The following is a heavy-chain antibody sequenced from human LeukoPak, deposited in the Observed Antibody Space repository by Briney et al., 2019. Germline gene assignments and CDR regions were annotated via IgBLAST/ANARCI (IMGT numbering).Heavy chain of an antibody. CDR3: ASGRGYGDRNFDY. CDR2: IYYSGST. D-gene: IGHD4-17*01. Sequence: SETLSLTCTVSGGSINNHYCTWIRQPPGKGLEWIGYIYYSGSTNYNPSLKSRVTISVDTSKNQFSLKLSSVTAADTAVYYCASGRGYGDRNFDYWGQGTLVTVSS. CDR1: GGSINNHY. V-gene: IGHV4-59*08. J-gene: IGHJ4*02.